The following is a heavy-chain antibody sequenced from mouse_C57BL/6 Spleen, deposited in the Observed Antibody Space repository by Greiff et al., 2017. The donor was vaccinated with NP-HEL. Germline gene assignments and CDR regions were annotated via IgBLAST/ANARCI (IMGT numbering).Heavy chain of an antibody. CDR3: ARGRGWAYFDY. CDR2: IYPGSGST. Sequence: QVKRQQPGAELVKPGASVKMSCKASGYTFPSYWITWVKQRPGQGLEWIGDIYPGSGSTNYNEKFKSKATLTVDTSSSTAYMQLSSLTSEDSAVYYCARGRGWAYFDYWGKGTTLTVSS. D-gene: IGHD3-3*01. CDR1: GYTFPSYW. V-gene: IGHV1-55*01. J-gene: IGHJ2*01.